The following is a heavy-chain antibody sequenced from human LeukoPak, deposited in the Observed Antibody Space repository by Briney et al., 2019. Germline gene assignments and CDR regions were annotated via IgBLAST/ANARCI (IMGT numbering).Heavy chain of an antibody. J-gene: IGHJ4*02. D-gene: IGHD3-3*01. CDR2: INHSGST. CDR3: ARFFPNYFDY. CDR1: GGSFSGYY. Sequence: SETLSLTCAVYGGSFSGYYWSWIRQPPGKGLEWIGEINHSGSTNYNPSLKSRVTISVDTSKNQFSLKLSSVTAADTAVYYCARFFPNYFDYWGQGSLVTVSS. V-gene: IGHV4-34*01.